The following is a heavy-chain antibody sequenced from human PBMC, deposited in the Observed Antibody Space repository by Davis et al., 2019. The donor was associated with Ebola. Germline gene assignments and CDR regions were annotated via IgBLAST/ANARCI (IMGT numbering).Heavy chain of an antibody. Sequence: PSETLSLTCTVSGYSISTGYNWAWIRQSPGKGLEWIGEIYHSGNTNYNPSLKSRVTISVDKSKNQFSLKVNSVTAADTAVYYCARGSGAFDVWGQGTMVTVSS. CDR3: ARGSGAFDV. CDR1: GYSISTGYN. J-gene: IGHJ3*01. CDR2: IYHSGNT. V-gene: IGHV4-38-2*02. D-gene: IGHD3-10*01.